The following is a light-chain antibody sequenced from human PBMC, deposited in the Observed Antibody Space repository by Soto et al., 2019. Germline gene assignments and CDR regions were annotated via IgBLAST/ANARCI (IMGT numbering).Light chain of an antibody. Sequence: QSALTQPRSVSGSPGQSVTISCTGTSSDVGGYNFVSWYQHHPGKAPKLMIYDVSKRPSGVPDRFSGSKSGGTASLTISGLQAEDEADYYCCSYAGSYALVFGGGTKVTVL. V-gene: IGLV2-11*01. CDR2: DVS. J-gene: IGLJ3*02. CDR3: CSYAGSYALV. CDR1: SSDVGGYNF.